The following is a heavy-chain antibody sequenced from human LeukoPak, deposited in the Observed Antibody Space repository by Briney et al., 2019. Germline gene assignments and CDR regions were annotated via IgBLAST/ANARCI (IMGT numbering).Heavy chain of an antibody. V-gene: IGHV3-7*01. D-gene: IGHD6-13*01. CDR1: GFTFSSYW. CDR3: ARDIEAAGLFLDH. Sequence: TGGSLRLSCAASGFTFSSYWMSWVRQAPGKGLEWVANMKYDGSEKYYVDSVKGRFTISRDNAKNSLYLQMNSLRAEDTAVYYCARDIEAAGLFLDHWGQGTLVTVSS. CDR2: MKYDGSEK. J-gene: IGHJ4*02.